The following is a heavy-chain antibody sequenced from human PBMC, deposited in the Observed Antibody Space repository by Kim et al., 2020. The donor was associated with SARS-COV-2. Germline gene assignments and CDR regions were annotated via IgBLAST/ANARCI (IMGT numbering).Heavy chain of an antibody. Sequence: SETLSLTCTVSGGSISSSSYYWGWIRQPPGKGLEWIGSIYYSGSTYYNPSLKSRVTISVDTSKNQLSLKLSSVTAADTAVYYCATIAAAAYYYYYGMDVWGQGTPVSVS. CDR3: ATIAAAAYYYYYGMDV. CDR2: IYYSGST. CDR1: GGSISSSSYY. V-gene: IGHV4-39*01. D-gene: IGHD6-13*01. J-gene: IGHJ6*02.